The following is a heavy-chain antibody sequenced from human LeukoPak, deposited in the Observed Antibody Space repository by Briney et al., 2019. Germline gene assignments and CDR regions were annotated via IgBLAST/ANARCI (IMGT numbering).Heavy chain of an antibody. V-gene: IGHV1-69*06. J-gene: IGHJ3*02. CDR1: GGTFSSYA. Sequence: SVKVSCKASGGTFSSYAISWVRQAPGQGLEWMGRIIPIFGTANYAQKFQGRVTITADKSTSTAYMELSSLRSGDTAVYYCARRMNSSGCCRDAFDIWGQGTMVTVSS. D-gene: IGHD6-19*01. CDR3: ARRMNSSGCCRDAFDI. CDR2: IIPIFGTA.